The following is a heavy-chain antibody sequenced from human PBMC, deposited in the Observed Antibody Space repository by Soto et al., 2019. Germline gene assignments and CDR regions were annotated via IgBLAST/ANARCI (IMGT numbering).Heavy chain of an antibody. CDR1: GFTFDDYA. V-gene: IGHV3-9*01. Sequence: SLRLSCAASGFTFDDYAMHWVRQAPGKGLEWVSGISWNSGSIGYADSVKGRFTISRDNAKNSLYLQMNSLRAEDTALYYCAKVKISGYCSGGSCYHDAFDIWGQGTMVTVSS. CDR2: ISWNSGSI. J-gene: IGHJ3*02. CDR3: AKVKISGYCSGGSCYHDAFDI. D-gene: IGHD2-15*01.